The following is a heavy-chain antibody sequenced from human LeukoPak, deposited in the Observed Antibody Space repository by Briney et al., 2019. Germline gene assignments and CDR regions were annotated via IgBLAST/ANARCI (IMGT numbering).Heavy chain of an antibody. D-gene: IGHD3-10*01. Sequence: ASVKVSCKASGYTFTSYGISWVRQAPGQGLEWMGWISAYNGNTNYAQKLQGRVTMTTDTSTSTAYMELRSLRSEDTAVYYCARRGGSGSYNYYYYYMDVWGKGTTVTVSS. CDR1: GYTFTSYG. V-gene: IGHV1-18*01. J-gene: IGHJ6*03. CDR2: ISAYNGNT. CDR3: ARRGGSGSYNYYYYYMDV.